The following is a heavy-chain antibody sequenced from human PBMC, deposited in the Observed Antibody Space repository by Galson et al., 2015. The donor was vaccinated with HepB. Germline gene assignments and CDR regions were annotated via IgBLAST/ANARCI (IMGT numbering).Heavy chain of an antibody. D-gene: IGHD4-17*01. V-gene: IGHV3-23*01. CDR3: AKYRRSDYSPNAFEI. J-gene: IGHJ3*02. CDR1: GFTFSSYA. Sequence: SLRLSCAASGFTFSSYAMSWVRQAPGKGLEWVSAISGSGGSTYYADSVKGRFTISRDTSKNTMYLQMNSLRAEDTAVYYCAKYRRSDYSPNAFEIWGQGTLVTVSS. CDR2: ISGSGGST.